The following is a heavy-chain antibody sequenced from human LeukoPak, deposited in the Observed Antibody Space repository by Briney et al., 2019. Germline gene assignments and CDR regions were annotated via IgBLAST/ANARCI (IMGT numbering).Heavy chain of an antibody. CDR2: IYYSGST. CDR3: ARVTYGASFLLGPNWFDP. J-gene: IGHJ5*02. Sequence: SETLSLTCTVSGGSISSYYWSWIRQPPGKGLEWIGYIYYSGSTNYNPSLKSRVTISVDTSKNQFSLKLSSVTAADTAVYYCARVTYGASFLLGPNWFDPWGQGTLVTVSS. CDR1: GGSISSYY. V-gene: IGHV4-59*01. D-gene: IGHD3-3*02.